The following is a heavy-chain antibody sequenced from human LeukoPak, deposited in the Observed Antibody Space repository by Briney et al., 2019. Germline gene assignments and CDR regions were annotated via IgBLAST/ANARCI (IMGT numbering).Heavy chain of an antibody. CDR1: GGSISSGDYY. V-gene: IGHV4-30-4*01. Sequence: SETLSLTCTVSGGSISSGDYYWSWIRQPPGKGLEWIGYIYYSGSTYYNPSLKSRVTISVDTSKNQFSLKLSSVTAADTAVYYCARLRELLHAFDIWGQGTMVTVSS. CDR2: IYYSGST. J-gene: IGHJ3*02. CDR3: ARLRELLHAFDI. D-gene: IGHD1-26*01.